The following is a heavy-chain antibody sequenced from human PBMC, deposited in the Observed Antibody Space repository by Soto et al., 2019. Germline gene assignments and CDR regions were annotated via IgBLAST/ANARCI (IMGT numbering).Heavy chain of an antibody. V-gene: IGHV1-69*13. D-gene: IGHD2-8*01. CDR2: IIPISGTT. CDR1: GDVFRSYG. CDR3: ARVRCFNGLCHTADYGMDV. J-gene: IGHJ6*02. Sequence: SVKVSCKASGDVFRSYGINWVRQAPGQGLEWMGGIIPISGTTNYAQKFQGRVAITADESTDTVYMELSRLRSEDAAVYFCARVRCFNGLCHTADYGMDVWGQGTTVTVSS.